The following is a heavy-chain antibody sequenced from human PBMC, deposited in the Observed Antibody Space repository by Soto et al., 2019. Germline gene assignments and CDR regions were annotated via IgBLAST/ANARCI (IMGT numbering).Heavy chain of an antibody. J-gene: IGHJ6*02. CDR2: ISNSGGTT. CDR1: GSGFSTYA. D-gene: IGHD6-19*01. Sequence: EVQLLESGGGLVQPGGSLGLSWAASGSGFSTYAMSWARRAPGKGLGWVSAISNSGGTTFYADSVKGRFTISRDNFKNTVFLQMSSLRAEDTAVYYCAKYVAVAGTALYGMDVWGQGTTVTVSS. V-gene: IGHV3-23*01. CDR3: AKYVAVAGTALYGMDV.